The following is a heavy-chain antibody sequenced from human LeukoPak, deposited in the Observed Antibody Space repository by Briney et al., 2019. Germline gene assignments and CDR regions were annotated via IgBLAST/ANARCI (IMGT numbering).Heavy chain of an antibody. V-gene: IGHV4-38-2*02. D-gene: IGHD3-9*01. Sequence: SETLSLTCTVSSYSRGSAYYWGWIRQSPGKGLEWIGSIYYSGSTYYNPSLKSRVTISVDTSKNQFSLKLSSVTAADTAMYYCARVGPSGLRYFDWFDLRSEKEPEIDYWGQGTLVTVSS. CDR2: IYYSGST. CDR1: SYSRGSAYY. J-gene: IGHJ4*02. CDR3: ARVGPSGLRYFDWFDLRSEKEPEIDY.